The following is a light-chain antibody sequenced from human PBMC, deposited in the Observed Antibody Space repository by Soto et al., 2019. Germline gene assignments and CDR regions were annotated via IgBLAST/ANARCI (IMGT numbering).Light chain of an antibody. CDR3: LQNFNFPWT. V-gene: IGKV1-6*02. CDR2: AAS. Sequence: AIQMTQSPSSLSASVGDRVTITCPASQVITDDLGWYQQKPGKAPKVLIYAASSLQSGVPSRFSGSGSGTDFTLTISSLQPEDFATYYCLQNFNFPWTFGLGTKVEIK. J-gene: IGKJ1*01. CDR1: QVITDD.